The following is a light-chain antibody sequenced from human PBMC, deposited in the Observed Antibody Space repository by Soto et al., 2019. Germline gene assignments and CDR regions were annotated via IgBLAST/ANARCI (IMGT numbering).Light chain of an antibody. CDR1: RSNVGSYNF. J-gene: IGLJ2*01. Sequence: QSALTQPASVSGSRGQSITISCTGTRSNVGSYNFVSWYRQYPGKAPELIIYEVSQRPSTFFNRFSGSKSGNTASLTVSGLHSDDEADYFCCSYGGNNTLIFGGGTKLTVL. CDR2: EVS. CDR3: CSYGGNNTLI. V-gene: IGLV2-23*02.